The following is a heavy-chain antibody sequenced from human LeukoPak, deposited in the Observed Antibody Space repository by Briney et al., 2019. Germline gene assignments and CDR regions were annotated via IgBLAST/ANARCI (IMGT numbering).Heavy chain of an antibody. J-gene: IGHJ4*02. D-gene: IGHD3-22*01. CDR2: ISGSGGST. CDR3: AKDRKNTMIVVGFDY. CDR1: GFIFSNYA. Sequence: GGSLRLSCAASGFIFSNYAMGWVRQAPGKGLEWVSGISGSGGSTYYADSVKGRFTISRDNSKNTLYLQMNSLRAEDTAVYYCAKDRKNTMIVVGFDYWGQGTLVTVSS. V-gene: IGHV3-23*01.